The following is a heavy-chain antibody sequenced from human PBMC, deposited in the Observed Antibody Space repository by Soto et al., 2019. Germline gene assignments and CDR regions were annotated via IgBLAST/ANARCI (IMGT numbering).Heavy chain of an antibody. CDR2: ISGSDGST. Sequence: PGGSLRLSCAASGFTYSNYDMNWVRQAPGKGLEWVSGISGSDGSTYYADSVKGRFTISRDNSKNMLYLQMNSLRVEDTAVYYCAKDARGYSYGPNWFDPWGQGTLVTVSS. J-gene: IGHJ5*02. D-gene: IGHD5-18*01. CDR3: AKDARGYSYGPNWFDP. CDR1: GFTYSNYD. V-gene: IGHV3-23*01.